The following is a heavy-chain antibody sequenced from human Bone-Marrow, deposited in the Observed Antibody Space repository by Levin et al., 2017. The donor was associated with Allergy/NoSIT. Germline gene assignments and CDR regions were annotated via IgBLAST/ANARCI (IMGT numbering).Heavy chain of an antibody. V-gene: IGHV3-7*01. J-gene: IGHJ4*02. CDR1: GFTFSDYC. D-gene: IGHD5-24*01. CDR2: IKQDGSEK. Sequence: GRSLRLSCAASGFTFSDYCMSWVRQAPGKGLEWVANIKQDGSEKYCVDSVKGRFTISRDNAKNSLYLQMDSLRAEDTAIYYCARDLWGSRGDVYSLPNYWGQGTVVTVSS. CDR3: ARDLWGSRGDVYSLPNY.